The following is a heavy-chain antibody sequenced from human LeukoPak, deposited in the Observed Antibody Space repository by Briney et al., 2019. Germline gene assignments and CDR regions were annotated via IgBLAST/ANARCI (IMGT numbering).Heavy chain of an antibody. CDR1: AYTSSSYW. J-gene: IGHJ3*02. CDR3: ARSKYDAFHI. V-gene: IGHV5-51*01. CDR2: LNPANSDS. Sequence: VESLQISCNGSAYTSSSYWIGWVRQMPGQGREWMGILNPANSDSRYTPSSLGGVTISAAESTSTAHLQWNSLKGSETARHYCARSKYDAFHIWGEGTMVTVSS.